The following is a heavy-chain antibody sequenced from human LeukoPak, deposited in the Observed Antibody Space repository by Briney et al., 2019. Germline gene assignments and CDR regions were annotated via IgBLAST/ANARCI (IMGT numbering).Heavy chain of an antibody. Sequence: PGGSLRLSCAASGFTFSRYAMSWVRQAPGKGLEWVSSISGSGGSTHHADSVKGRFTISRDNSKNRLYLQMNSLRAEDTALYYCAKIPAYYYDSSGYAHYFDNWGQGTLVTVSS. D-gene: IGHD3-22*01. CDR1: GFTFSRYA. J-gene: IGHJ4*02. CDR2: ISGSGGST. V-gene: IGHV3-23*01. CDR3: AKIPAYYYDSSGYAHYFDN.